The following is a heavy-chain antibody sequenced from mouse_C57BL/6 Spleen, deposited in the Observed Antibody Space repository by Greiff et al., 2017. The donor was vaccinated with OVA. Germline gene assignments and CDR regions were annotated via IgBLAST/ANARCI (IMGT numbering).Heavy chain of an antibody. V-gene: IGHV5-17*01. D-gene: IGHD3-2*02. CDR1: GFTFSDYG. Sequence: EVKLVESGGGLVKPGGSLKLSCAASGFTFSDYGMHWVRQAPEKGLEWVAYISSGSSTIYYADTVKGRFTISRDNAKNTLFLQMTSLRSEDTAMYYCARTSSGYNYYAMDYWGQGTSVTVSS. CDR2: ISSGSSTI. CDR3: ARTSSGYNYYAMDY. J-gene: IGHJ4*01.